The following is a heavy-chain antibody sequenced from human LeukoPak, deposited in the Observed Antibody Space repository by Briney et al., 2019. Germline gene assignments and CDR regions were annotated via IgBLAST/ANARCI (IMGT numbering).Heavy chain of an antibody. CDR3: ARMVRDGYTVYYYGMDV. Sequence: GGSLRLSCAASGFTFSSYSMNWVRQAPGKGLEWVSSISSSSSYIYYADSVKGRFTISRDNAKNSLYLQMSSLRAEDTAVYYCARMVRDGYTVYYYGMDVWGQGTTVTVSS. CDR1: GFTFSSYS. V-gene: IGHV3-21*01. CDR2: ISSSSSYI. J-gene: IGHJ6*02. D-gene: IGHD5-24*01.